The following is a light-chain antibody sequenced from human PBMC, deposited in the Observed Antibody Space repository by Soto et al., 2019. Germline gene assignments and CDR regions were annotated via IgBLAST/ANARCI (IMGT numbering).Light chain of an antibody. V-gene: IGKV3-20*01. CDR2: GAS. J-gene: IGKJ3*01. Sequence: EIVLTQSPGTLSLSPGETASLSCRASQSVSSRYLAWYQQKPGQALRLLIYGASSRAAGIPDRFRGSGSATVFTLTIAGLEPEDFAVYYCQQYGTSPFTFGPGTKVDAK. CDR3: QQYGTSPFT. CDR1: QSVSSRY.